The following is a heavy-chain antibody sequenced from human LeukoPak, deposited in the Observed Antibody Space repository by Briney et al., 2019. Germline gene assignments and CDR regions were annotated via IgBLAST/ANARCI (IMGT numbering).Heavy chain of an antibody. CDR2: INPNSGGT. J-gene: IGHJ4*02. Sequence: ASVKVSCKASGYTFTGYYMHWVRQAPGQGLEWMGWINPNSGGTNYAQKSQGRVTMTRDTSISTAYMELSRLGSDDTAVYYCARGGGLRYFDWSSPYYFDYWGQGTLVTVSS. CDR1: GYTFTGYY. CDR3: ARGGGLRYFDWSSPYYFDY. V-gene: IGHV1-2*02. D-gene: IGHD3-9*01.